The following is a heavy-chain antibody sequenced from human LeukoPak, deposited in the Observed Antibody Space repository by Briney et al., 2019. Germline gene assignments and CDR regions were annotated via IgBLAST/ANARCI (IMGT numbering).Heavy chain of an antibody. V-gene: IGHV3-7*03. CDR1: GFTFSNYW. Sequence: PGGSPRLSCAASGFTFSNYWMTWVRQAPGKGLEWVANINRGGSERYYVDSVKGRFTISRDDAKSSLYLQMNSLRAEDTAVYYCARRNAMDVWGQGTTVIVFS. J-gene: IGHJ6*02. CDR3: ARRNAMDV. CDR2: INRGGSER.